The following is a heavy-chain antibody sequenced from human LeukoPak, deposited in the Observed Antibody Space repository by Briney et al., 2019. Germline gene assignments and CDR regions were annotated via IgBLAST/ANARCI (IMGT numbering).Heavy chain of an antibody. CDR1: GYTFTGYY. CDR2: INPNSGGT. V-gene: IGHV1-2*02. D-gene: IGHD3-3*01. CDR3: ARDGRPYDFWSGYLNNWFDP. Sequence: ASVMVSCKASGYTFTGYYMHWVRQAPGQGLEWMGWINPNSGGTNYAQKFQGRVTMTRDTSISTAYMELSRLRSDDTAVYYCARDGRPYDFWSGYLNNWFDPWGQGTLVTVSS. J-gene: IGHJ5*02.